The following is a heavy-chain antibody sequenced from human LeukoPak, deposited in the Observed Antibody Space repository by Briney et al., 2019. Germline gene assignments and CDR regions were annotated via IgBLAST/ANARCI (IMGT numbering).Heavy chain of an antibody. Sequence: PSETLSLTCAVSGASITSSNYYWGWVRQSPGKGLEWIGNIYSSGNTYYNASLKSRVTMHIDTSKNQLFLKLSSVTAADTAMYYCAKSNGYGLIDYWGQGTLVTVSS. V-gene: IGHV4-39*01. CDR2: IYSSGNT. D-gene: IGHD5-12*01. CDR3: AKSNGYGLIDY. CDR1: GASITSSNYY. J-gene: IGHJ4*02.